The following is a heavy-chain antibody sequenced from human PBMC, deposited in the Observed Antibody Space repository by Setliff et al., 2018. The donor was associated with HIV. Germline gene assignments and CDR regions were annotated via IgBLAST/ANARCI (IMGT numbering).Heavy chain of an antibody. CDR1: GGSISSSGSY. J-gene: IGHJ4*02. D-gene: IGHD1-26*01. CDR2: IYYSGSS. CDR3: AKDRSGSYRTFDY. V-gene: IGHV4-39*07. Sequence: SETLSLTCTVSGGSISSSGSYWGWIRQSPGKGLEWIGSIYYSGSSYYNPSLKSRVTISVDTSKDQYSLKLNSVTAADTAVYYCAKDRSGSYRTFDYWGPGILVTVSS.